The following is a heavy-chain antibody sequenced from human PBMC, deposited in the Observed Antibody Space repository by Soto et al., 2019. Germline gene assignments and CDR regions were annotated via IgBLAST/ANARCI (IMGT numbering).Heavy chain of an antibody. CDR2: IYPGDSDT. V-gene: IGHV5-51*01. Sequence: PGESLKISCKGSGYSFTSYWIGWVRQMPGKGLEWMGIIYPGDSDTRYSPSFQGQVTISADKSISTAYLQWSSLKASDTAMYYCARYGYCSSTSCQFAPYYYYGMDVWGQGTTVTVSS. D-gene: IGHD2-2*01. J-gene: IGHJ6*02. CDR3: ARYGYCSSTSCQFAPYYYYGMDV. CDR1: GYSFTSYW.